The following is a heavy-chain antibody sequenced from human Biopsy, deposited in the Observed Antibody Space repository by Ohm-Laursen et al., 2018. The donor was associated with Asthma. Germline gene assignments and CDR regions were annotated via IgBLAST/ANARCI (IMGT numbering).Heavy chain of an antibody. J-gene: IGHJ3*01. D-gene: IGHD3-9*01. CDR3: ARTYYDFLSGQVNDAFAL. V-gene: IGHV1-3*01. Sequence: GASVNPSCKASGYTIIHFAIHWVRQAPGQRLEWLGWINAAFGNTKHSQKFQGRVTITSDTSARTAYTYLRSLRSEDTAMYYCARTYYDFLSGQVNDAFALWGQGTMVTVSS. CDR2: INAAFGNT. CDR1: GYTIIHFA.